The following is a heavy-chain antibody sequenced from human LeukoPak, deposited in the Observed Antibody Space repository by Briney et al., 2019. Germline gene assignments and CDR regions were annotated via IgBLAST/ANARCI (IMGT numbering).Heavy chain of an antibody. V-gene: IGHV3-48*04. CDR1: GFTLSSYS. CDR3: ARDEPPA. Sequence: PGGSLRLSCAASGFTLSSYSMNWVRQTPGKGLEWLSYISSTSETIYYADSVKGRFTISRDNAKNSLFLQMNSLRAEDTAVYYCARDEPPAWGQGTLVTVSS. D-gene: IGHD1-14*01. J-gene: IGHJ5*02. CDR2: ISSTSETI.